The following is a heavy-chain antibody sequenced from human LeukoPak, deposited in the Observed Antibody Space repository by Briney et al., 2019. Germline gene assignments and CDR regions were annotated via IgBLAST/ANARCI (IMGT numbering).Heavy chain of an antibody. Sequence: SGTLSLTCALSGGSMSSTKWWSWVCQPPGKGLEWIGEIYSSGSTNYNPYLKSRITISVDKSKNQVSLNLSSVTGADTAVYYCATSAVMNHYCFDYWAQGTLVTVSS. D-gene: IGHD1-14*01. CDR3: ATSAVMNHYCFDY. CDR2: IYSSGST. V-gene: IGHV4-4*02. J-gene: IGHJ4*02. CDR1: GGSMSSTKW.